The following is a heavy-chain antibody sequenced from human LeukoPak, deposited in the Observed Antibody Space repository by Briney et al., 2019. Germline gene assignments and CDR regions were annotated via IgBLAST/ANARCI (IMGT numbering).Heavy chain of an antibody. Sequence: GGSLRLSCVASGFTFSSYWMSWVRQAPGKGLEWVSSISSSSSYIYYADSVKGRFTISRDNAKNSLYLQMNSLRAEDTAVYYCARDQTAHYDFWSGYSIDYWGRGTLVTVS. D-gene: IGHD3-3*01. CDR1: GFTFSSYW. J-gene: IGHJ4*02. CDR3: ARDQTAHYDFWSGYSIDY. V-gene: IGHV3-21*01. CDR2: ISSSSSYI.